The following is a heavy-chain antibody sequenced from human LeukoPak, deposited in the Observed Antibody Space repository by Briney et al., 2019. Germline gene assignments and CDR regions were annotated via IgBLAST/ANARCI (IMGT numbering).Heavy chain of an antibody. J-gene: IGHJ4*02. V-gene: IGHV3-73*01. D-gene: IGHD3-3*01. CDR3: TRHTDFWSGYYLTYFDY. Sequence: GGSLRLSCAASGFPFSGSAMHWVRQASGKGLEWVGRIRSKANSYATAYVASVKGRFTISRDDSKNTAYLQMNSLKTEDTAVYSCTRHTDFWSGYYLTYFDYWGQGTLVTVSS. CDR2: IRSKANSYAT. CDR1: GFPFSGSA.